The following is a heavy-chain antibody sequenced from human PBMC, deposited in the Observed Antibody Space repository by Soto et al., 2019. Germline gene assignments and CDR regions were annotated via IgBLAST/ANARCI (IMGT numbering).Heavy chain of an antibody. D-gene: IGHD5-12*01. CDR1: GFTFVSHV. V-gene: IGHV3-23*01. CDR3: ASIAATIY. CDR2: ITGSGDYT. Sequence: PGGSLRLSCAASGFTFVSHVMSWVRQAPGKGLEWVAAITGSGDYTYHADSVKGRFTISRDNSKNTLYLQMNSLRAEDTAVYYCASIAATIYWGQGTLVTVSS. J-gene: IGHJ4*02.